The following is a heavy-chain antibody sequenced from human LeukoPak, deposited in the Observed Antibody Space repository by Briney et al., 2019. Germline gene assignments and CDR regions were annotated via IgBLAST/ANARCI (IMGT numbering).Heavy chain of an antibody. V-gene: IGHV4-61*05. CDR2: IYTSGST. J-gene: IGHJ4*02. D-gene: IGHD1-26*01. Sequence: PSETLSLTCIVSGGSISSSSYYWGWIRQPPGKGLEWIGRIYTSGSTNYNPSLKSRVTISVDTSKNQFSLKLSSVTAADTAVYYCARQSVGATPLDYWGQGTLVTVSS. CDR3: ARQSVGATPLDY. CDR1: GGSISSSSYY.